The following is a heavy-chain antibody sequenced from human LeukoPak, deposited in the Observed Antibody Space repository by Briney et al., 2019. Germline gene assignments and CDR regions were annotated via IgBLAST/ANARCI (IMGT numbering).Heavy chain of an antibody. V-gene: IGHV3-23*01. CDR1: GFTFSSYG. Sequence: GGSLRLSCAASGFTFSSYGMSWVRQAPGKGLEWVSAISGSGGSTYYADSVKGRFTISRDNSKNTLYLQMNSLRAEDTAVYYCARDLNPYDSSGYYFAYWGQGTLVTVSS. CDR2: ISGSGGST. J-gene: IGHJ4*02. D-gene: IGHD3-22*01. CDR3: ARDLNPYDSSGYYFAY.